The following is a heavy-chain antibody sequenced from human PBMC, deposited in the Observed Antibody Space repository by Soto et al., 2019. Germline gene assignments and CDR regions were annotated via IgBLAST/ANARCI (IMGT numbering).Heavy chain of an antibody. Sequence: EVQLLESGGGLVQPGGSPRLSCAASGFTFSSYAMSWVRQAPGKGLEWVSAISGSGGSTYYADSVKGRFTISRDNSKNTLYLQMNSLRAEDTAVYYCATQCTNGVCYVSGWGQGTLVTVSS. V-gene: IGHV3-23*01. J-gene: IGHJ4*02. CDR2: ISGSGGST. CDR3: ATQCTNGVCYVSG. D-gene: IGHD2-8*01. CDR1: GFTFSSYA.